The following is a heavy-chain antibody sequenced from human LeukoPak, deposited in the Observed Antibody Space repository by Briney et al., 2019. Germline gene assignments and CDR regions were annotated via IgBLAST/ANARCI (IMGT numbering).Heavy chain of an antibody. V-gene: IGHV1-8*01. CDR2: MNPNSGNT. Sequence: ASVKVSCKASGYTFTSYDINWVRQATGQGLEWMGWMNPNSGNTGYAQKFQGRVTMTRNTSISTAYMELSSLRSEDTAVYYCARGVDSSSWSTLDYWGQGTLVTVSS. J-gene: IGHJ4*02. CDR1: GYTFTSYD. CDR3: ARGVDSSSWSTLDY. D-gene: IGHD6-13*01.